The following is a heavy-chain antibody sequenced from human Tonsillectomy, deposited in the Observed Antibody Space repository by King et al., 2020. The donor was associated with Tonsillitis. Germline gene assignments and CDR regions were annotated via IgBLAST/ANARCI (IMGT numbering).Heavy chain of an antibody. CDR3: ARTEGSSGWYGWFDP. Sequence: QLQESGPGLVKPSETLSLTCTVSGGSISSYYWSWIRQPPGKGLEWIGYIYYSGSTNYNPSLKSRVTISVDTSKNQFFLKLSSVTAADTAVYYCARTEGSSGWYGWFDPWGQGTLVTVSS. J-gene: IGHJ5*02. CDR1: GGSISSYY. D-gene: IGHD6-19*01. CDR2: IYYSGST. V-gene: IGHV4-59*08.